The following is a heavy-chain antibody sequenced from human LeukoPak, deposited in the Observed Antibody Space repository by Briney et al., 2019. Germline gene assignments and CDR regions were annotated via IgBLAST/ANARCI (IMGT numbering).Heavy chain of an antibody. CDR3: ARGDYGSSFDY. Sequence: SETLSLTCAVYGGSFSGYYWSWIRQPPGKGREWIGEINHSGSTNYNPSLKSRVTISVDTSKNQFSLKLSSVTAADTAVYYCARGDYGSSFDYWGQGTLVTVSS. D-gene: IGHD3-10*01. V-gene: IGHV4-34*01. CDR1: GGSFSGYY. CDR2: INHSGST. J-gene: IGHJ4*02.